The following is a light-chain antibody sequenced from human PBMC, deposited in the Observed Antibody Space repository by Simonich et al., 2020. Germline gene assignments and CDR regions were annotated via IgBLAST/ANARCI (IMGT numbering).Light chain of an antibody. CDR3: QQYYSTPFT. J-gene: IGKJ3*01. V-gene: IGKV4-1*01. CDR2: WAS. CDR1: QSVLYSSNNKNY. Sequence: DIVMTQSPDSLAVSLGERATINCKSSQSVLYSSNNKNYLAWYQQKPGQPPKLLIYWASTRESGVPERFSGSGSGTDFTLTISSLQAEDVAVYYCQQYYSTPFTFGPWTKVDIK.